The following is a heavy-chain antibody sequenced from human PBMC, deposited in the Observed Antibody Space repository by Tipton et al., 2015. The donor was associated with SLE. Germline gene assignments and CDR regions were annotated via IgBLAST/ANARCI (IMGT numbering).Heavy chain of an antibody. CDR2: ISAYNGNT. Sequence: QSGAEVKKPGASVKVSCKASGYTFTSYGISWVRQAPGQELEWMGWISAYNGNTNYAQKLQGRVTMTTDTSTSTAYMELRSLRSDDTAVYYCARGGVVVVVAATRYFDYWGQGTLVTVSS. CDR3: ARGGVVVVVAATRYFDY. J-gene: IGHJ4*02. V-gene: IGHV1-18*01. CDR1: GYTFTSYG. D-gene: IGHD2-15*01.